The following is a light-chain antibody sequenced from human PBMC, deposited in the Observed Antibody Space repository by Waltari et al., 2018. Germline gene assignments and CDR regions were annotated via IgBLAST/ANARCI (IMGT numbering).Light chain of an antibody. CDR3: SSYTSSGVV. V-gene: IGLV2-14*01. CDR1: GSDVGGYDY. CDR2: DVY. Sequence: QSALTQPAPVSGSPGQALIISCTGTGSDVGGYDYVSWYQQYPGKAPRLIIYDVYNLPSGVSNRFSGSKSDNTASLTISGLQAEDESVYYCSSYTSSGVVFGGGTKLTVL. J-gene: IGLJ2*01.